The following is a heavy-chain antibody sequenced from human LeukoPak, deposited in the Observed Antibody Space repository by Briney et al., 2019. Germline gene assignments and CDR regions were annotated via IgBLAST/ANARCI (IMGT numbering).Heavy chain of an antibody. D-gene: IGHD3-10*01. V-gene: IGHV4-59*01. CDR2: IYYSGST. J-gene: IGHJ6*02. CDR1: GGSISSYY. Sequence: PSETLSLTCTVSGGSISSYYWSWIRQPPGEGLEWIGYIYYSGSTNYNPSLKSRVTISVDTSKNQFSLKLSSVTAADTAVYYCARDSTSLENYYGSGSYRYYYYYGMDVWGQGTTVTVSS. CDR3: ARDSTSLENYYGSGSYRYYYYYGMDV.